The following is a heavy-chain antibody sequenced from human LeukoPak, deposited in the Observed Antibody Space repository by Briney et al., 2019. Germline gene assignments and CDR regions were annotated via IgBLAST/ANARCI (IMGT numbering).Heavy chain of an antibody. D-gene: IGHD6-6*01. J-gene: IGHJ4*02. CDR3: AKDSGYSSSSIDY. CDR2: ISYDGRNI. CDR1: GFTFNNYG. V-gene: IGHV3-30*18. Sequence: GKSLRLSCAASGFTFNNYGMHWVRQAPGKGLEWVAVISYDGRNIHYPDSVKGRSTISRDNSKNTLHLQMNSLRAEDTAVYYCAKDSGYSSSSIDYWGQGTLVTVSS.